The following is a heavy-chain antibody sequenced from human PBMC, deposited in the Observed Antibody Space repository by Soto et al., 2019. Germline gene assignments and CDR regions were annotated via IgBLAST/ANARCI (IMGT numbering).Heavy chain of an antibody. Sequence: QVQVVQSGAEVKKPGASVKVACKASGYTFTTFGMSWVRQAPGQGLEWRGWISADNGDTNSAQKFQDRVTMTTDTSTNTAYMELRSLTSDDTAVYYCARCYCSAGSCFTCWHFDLWGRGTLVTVSS. V-gene: IGHV1-18*01. J-gene: IGHJ2*01. CDR3: ARCYCSAGSCFTCWHFDL. CDR1: GYTFTTFG. D-gene: IGHD2-15*01. CDR2: ISADNGDT.